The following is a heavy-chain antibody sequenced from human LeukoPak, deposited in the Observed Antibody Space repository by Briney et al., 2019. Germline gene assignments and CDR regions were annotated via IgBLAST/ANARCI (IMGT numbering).Heavy chain of an antibody. CDR1: GFTFSSYG. D-gene: IGHD2-15*01. Sequence: SGGSLRLSCAAPGFTFSSYGMHWVRQAPGKGLEWVAFIRYDGSNKYYADSVKGRFTISRDNSKNTLYLQMNSLRAEDTAVYYCAKEEEVVAATQALDYWGQGTLVTVSS. V-gene: IGHV3-30*02. CDR3: AKEEEVVAATQALDY. J-gene: IGHJ4*02. CDR2: IRYDGSNK.